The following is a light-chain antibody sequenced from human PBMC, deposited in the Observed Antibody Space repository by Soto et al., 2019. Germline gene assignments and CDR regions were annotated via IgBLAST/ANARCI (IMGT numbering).Light chain of an antibody. Sequence: QSALTQPASVSGSPGQSITISCTGTSSDVGGYNYVSWYQQHPGKAPKLMIYEVSNRPSGVSNRFSGSKSGNTASLTISGLQAEDEAEYYCCSYVGGGTDSFVFGTGTKLTVL. V-gene: IGLV2-14*01. CDR3: CSYVGGGTDSFV. J-gene: IGLJ1*01. CDR1: SSDVGGYNY. CDR2: EVS.